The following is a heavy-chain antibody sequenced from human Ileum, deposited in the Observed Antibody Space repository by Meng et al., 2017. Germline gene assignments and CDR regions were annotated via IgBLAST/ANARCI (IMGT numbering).Heavy chain of an antibody. Sequence: QVHLRESGQGLVMPSGTLSLTCAVSSGSISSNTYWSWVRQPPGKGLEWIGQISHSGSAYYNPSLKSRVTMSVDKSKSQFSLMLTSVTAADTAIYYCARHGGYSQDFWGQGTLVTVSS. CDR2: ISHSGSA. CDR3: ARHGGYSQDF. CDR1: SGSISSNTY. J-gene: IGHJ4*02. D-gene: IGHD4-23*01. V-gene: IGHV4-4*02.